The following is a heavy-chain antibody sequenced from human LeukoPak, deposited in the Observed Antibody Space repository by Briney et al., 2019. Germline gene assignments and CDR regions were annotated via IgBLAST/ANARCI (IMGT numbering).Heavy chain of an antibody. V-gene: IGHV3-11*05. CDR2: INTGSAYT. Sequence: GGSLRLSCAASGFTFSDYYMSWIRQAPGTGLEWVSYINTGSAYTNYADSVKGRFTLSRDNAKSSLYLQMNSLRAEDTAVYYCARAREYNGYEFDYWGQGTLVTVSS. D-gene: IGHD5-12*01. J-gene: IGHJ4*02. CDR3: ARAREYNGYEFDY. CDR1: GFTFSDYY.